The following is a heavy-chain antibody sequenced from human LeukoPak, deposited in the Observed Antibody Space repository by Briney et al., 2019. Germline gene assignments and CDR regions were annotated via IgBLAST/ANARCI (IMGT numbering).Heavy chain of an antibody. D-gene: IGHD3-10*01. CDR3: ARGVHPRGSGSYYNTHNNWFDP. V-gene: IGHV1-69*13. CDR1: GYTFTSYA. Sequence: ASVKVSCKASGYTFTSYAMNWVRQAPGQGLEWMGGIIPIFGTANYAQKFQGRVTITADESTSTAYMELSSLRSEDTAVYYCARGVHPRGSGSYYNTHNNWFDPWGQGTLVTVSS. CDR2: IIPIFGTA. J-gene: IGHJ5*02.